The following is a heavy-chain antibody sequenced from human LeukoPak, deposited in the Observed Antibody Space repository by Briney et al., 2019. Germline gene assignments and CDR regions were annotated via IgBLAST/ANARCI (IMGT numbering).Heavy chain of an antibody. CDR2: ISGGGGNT. CDR3: AKGDSSGYYSRFDP. V-gene: IGHV3-23*01. J-gene: IGHJ5*02. Sequence: GGSLRLSCAASGFAFSSYAMTWVRQAPGKGLECVSGISGGGGNTYYADSLKGRFTISRDNSKNTLYLQMNSLRAEDTAVYYCAKGDSSGYYSRFDPWGQGTLVTVSS. CDR1: GFAFSSYA. D-gene: IGHD3-22*01.